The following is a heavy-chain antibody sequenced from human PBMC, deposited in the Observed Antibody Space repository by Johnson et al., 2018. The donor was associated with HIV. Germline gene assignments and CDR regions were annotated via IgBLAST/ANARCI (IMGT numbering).Heavy chain of an antibody. Sequence: VQLVESGGGLVQPGGSLRLSCAASGFTFSGSWMIWVRLAPGKGLEWVANIKQDGSEKYYVDSVKGRFTISRDNANNSLYLQMNSLRAEDTAVYYCARDSPRIVGEPDGFDIWGQGTMVTISS. J-gene: IGHJ3*02. V-gene: IGHV3-7*01. CDR2: IKQDGSEK. CDR1: GFTFSGSW. D-gene: IGHD1-26*01. CDR3: ARDSPRIVGEPDGFDI.